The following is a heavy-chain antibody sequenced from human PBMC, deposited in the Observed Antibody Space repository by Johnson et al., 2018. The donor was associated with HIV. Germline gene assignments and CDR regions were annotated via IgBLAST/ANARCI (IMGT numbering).Heavy chain of an antibody. CDR2: VKWNGGST. V-gene: IGHV3-20*04. Sequence: VQLVESGGGVVRPGGSLRLSCEGSGFSFDDYGMNWVRQGPGKGLEWVSGVKWNGGSTGYADSVKGRFSISRDNVKNSLYLQMNSLRDEDTALYYCARDLCIAVAGQIGYDAFDIWGQGTMVTVSS. J-gene: IGHJ3*02. D-gene: IGHD6-19*01. CDR3: ARDLCIAVAGQIGYDAFDI. CDR1: GFSFDDYG.